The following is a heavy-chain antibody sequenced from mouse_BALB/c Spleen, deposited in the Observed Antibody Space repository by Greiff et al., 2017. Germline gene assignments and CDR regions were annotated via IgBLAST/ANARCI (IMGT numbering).Heavy chain of an antibody. D-gene: IGHD2-10*01. CDR2: ISSGGSI. CDR1: GFTFSSYA. J-gene: IGHJ2*01. V-gene: IGHV5-6-5*01. CDR3: ARALPFDY. Sequence: DVHLVESGGGLVKPGGSLKLSCAASGFTFSSYAMSWVRQTPEKRLEWVASISSGGSIYYPDSVKGRFTISRDNARNILYLQMSSLRSEDTAMYYCARALPFDYWGQGTTLTVSS.